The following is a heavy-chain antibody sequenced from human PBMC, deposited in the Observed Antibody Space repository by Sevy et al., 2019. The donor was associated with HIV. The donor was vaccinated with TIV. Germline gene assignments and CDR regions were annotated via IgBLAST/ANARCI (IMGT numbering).Heavy chain of an antibody. V-gene: IGHV3-30-3*01. CDR3: ASQYYFDSRRFDS. J-gene: IGHJ4*02. CDR2: ISYDGNNQ. D-gene: IGHD3-22*01. Sequence: GGSLRLSCGGSGFTFSNYAMLWVRQAPGKGLEWVAVISYDGNNQYYADSVKGRFTISRDNSKNTLFLQLSSLSAEDTAIYYCASQYYFDSRRFDSWGQGTLVTVSS. CDR1: GFTFSNYA.